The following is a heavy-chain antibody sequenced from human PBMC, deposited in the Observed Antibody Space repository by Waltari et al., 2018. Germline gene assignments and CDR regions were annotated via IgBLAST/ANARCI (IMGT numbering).Heavy chain of an antibody. CDR2: TYYDGNT. D-gene: IGHD3-3*01. CDR1: GGPISTTSYY. Sequence: QVQLQESGPGLVGHSETLSLTCSVPGGPISTTSYYWVWIRQPPGEGLEWIGSTYYDGNTFYNPSLTSLKSRVTISADTAKNQFSLNITSVTAADTAFYYCTRRQTDFWSPNRYYFDSWGQGLLVTVSS. J-gene: IGHJ4*02. CDR3: TRRQTDFWSPNRYYFDS. V-gene: IGHV4-39*01.